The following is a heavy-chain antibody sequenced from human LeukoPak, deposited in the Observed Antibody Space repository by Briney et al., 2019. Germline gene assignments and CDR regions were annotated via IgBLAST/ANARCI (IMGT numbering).Heavy chain of an antibody. Sequence: SGGSLRLSCAASGFTFSTYWMHWFCQAPGKGLVWVSRINSDGSGTNYADSVKGRLTVSRDNAKNTVYLQMNSLRAEDTAVYYCAKAAPPSIAAAGDSWGQGTLVTVSS. CDR2: INSDGSGT. V-gene: IGHV3-74*01. J-gene: IGHJ4*02. D-gene: IGHD6-13*01. CDR3: AKAAPPSIAAAGDS. CDR1: GFTFSTYW.